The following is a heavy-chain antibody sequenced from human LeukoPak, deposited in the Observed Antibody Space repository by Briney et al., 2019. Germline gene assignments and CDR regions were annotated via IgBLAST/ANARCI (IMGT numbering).Heavy chain of an antibody. CDR2: IYYSGST. D-gene: IGHD3-10*01. CDR3: ALPMVRGGDFDY. J-gene: IGHJ4*02. CDR1: GGSISSSSYY. V-gene: IGHV4-39*07. Sequence: SETLSLTCTVSGGSISSSSYYWGWIRQPPGKGLEWIGSIYYSGSTHYNPSLKSRVTISVDTSKNQFSLKLSSVTAADTAVYYCALPMVRGGDFDYWGQGTLVTVSS.